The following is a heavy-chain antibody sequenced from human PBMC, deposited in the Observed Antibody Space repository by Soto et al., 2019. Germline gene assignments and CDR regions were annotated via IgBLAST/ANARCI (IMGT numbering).Heavy chain of an antibody. J-gene: IGHJ4*02. Sequence: GGSLRLSCAASGFSFSHYWMHWVRQAPGKGLVWVSRISPDGRTTTYADSVKGRFTISRDNAKSTLYLQVNSLAVEDGAVYYCADSWLPTSYWGPGTLVTVSS. CDR1: GFSFSHYW. CDR3: ADSWLPTSY. CDR2: ISPDGRTT. D-gene: IGHD3-10*01. V-gene: IGHV3-74*01.